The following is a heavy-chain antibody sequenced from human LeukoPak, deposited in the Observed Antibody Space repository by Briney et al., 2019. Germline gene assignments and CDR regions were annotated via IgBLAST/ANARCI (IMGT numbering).Heavy chain of an antibody. D-gene: IGHD1-26*01. Sequence: SVKVSCKASGHTLTTYGISWVRQAPGQGLEWMGWISANNCNIKYAEKVQGRVTMTTDTSTSTAYVELRSLRAHDTAFYYCARGWELHDWGQGTLVTVSS. V-gene: IGHV1-18*01. J-gene: IGHJ4*02. CDR3: ARGWELHD. CDR2: ISANNCNI. CDR1: GHTLTTYG.